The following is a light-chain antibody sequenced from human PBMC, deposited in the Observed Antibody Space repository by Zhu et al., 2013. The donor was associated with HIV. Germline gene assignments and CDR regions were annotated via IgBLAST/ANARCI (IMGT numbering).Light chain of an antibody. CDR2: AAS. V-gene: IGKV1-39*01. CDR1: QGISSY. Sequence: DIQMTQSPSSLSASIGERVTITCRASQGISSYLAWYQQKPGKAPKLLIYAASSLQSGVPSRFSGSGSGTDFNLTISSLQPEDYATYYCQQSFTTPLTFGGGTKVDIK. CDR3: QQSFTTPLT. J-gene: IGKJ4*01.